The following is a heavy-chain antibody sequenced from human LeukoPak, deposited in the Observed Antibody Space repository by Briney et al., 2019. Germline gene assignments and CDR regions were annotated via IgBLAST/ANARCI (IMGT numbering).Heavy chain of an antibody. J-gene: IGHJ4*02. Sequence: PGGSLRLSCAASGFTFSSYAMTWVRQAPGKGLEWVSVITGSGGSTDYADSVKGRFTISRDNAKNSLYLQMNSLRAEDTAVYYCAREYFDSSGYFNYWGQGTLVTVSS. CDR2: ITGSGGST. CDR3: AREYFDSSGYFNY. D-gene: IGHD3-22*01. CDR1: GFTFSSYA. V-gene: IGHV3-23*01.